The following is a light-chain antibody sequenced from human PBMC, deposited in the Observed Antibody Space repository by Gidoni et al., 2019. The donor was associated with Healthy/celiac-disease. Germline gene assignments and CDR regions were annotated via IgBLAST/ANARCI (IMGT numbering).Light chain of an antibody. CDR1: QSVSSSY. CDR3: QQYGSSPPFT. V-gene: IGKV3-20*01. Sequence: EIVLTQSPGTLSLSPGERATLSCRASQSVSSSYLAWYQQKPGQASRLLIYGASSRATAIPDRFSGSGSGTDFNLTISRLEPEDFAVYYCQQYGSSPPFTFGPGTKVEIK. CDR2: GAS. J-gene: IGKJ3*01.